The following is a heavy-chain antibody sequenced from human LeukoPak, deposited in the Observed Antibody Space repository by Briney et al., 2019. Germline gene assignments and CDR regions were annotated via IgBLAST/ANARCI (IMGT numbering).Heavy chain of an antibody. CDR3: AKDSPVLTY. CDR2: ISGGAYST. J-gene: IGHJ4*02. CDR1: GFTFSSLW. Sequence: GGSLRLSCAASGFTFSSLWMHWVRQAPGKGLEWVSAISGGAYSTYYADSVKGRFTISRDNSRNTLYLQMNSLRAEDTAVYYCAKDSPVLTYWGQGTLVTVSS. V-gene: IGHV3-23*01.